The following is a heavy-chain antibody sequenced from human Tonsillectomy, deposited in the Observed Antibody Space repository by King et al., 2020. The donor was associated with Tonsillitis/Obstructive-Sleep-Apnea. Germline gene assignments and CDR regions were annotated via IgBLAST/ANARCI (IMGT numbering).Heavy chain of an antibody. J-gene: IGHJ4*02. D-gene: IGHD3-3*01. CDR2: IYDSGST. CDR3: AILLYYDVPMPAVVYYFDY. CDR1: SGSISSYY. Sequence: VQLQESGPGLVKPSETLSLTCTVSSGSISSYYWSWIRQPPGKGLEWIGYIYDSGSTNYNPSLKSRATISLDTSKKQFSLKLTSVTAADTAIYYCAILLYYDVPMPAVVYYFDYWGQGTLVTVSS. V-gene: IGHV4-59*08.